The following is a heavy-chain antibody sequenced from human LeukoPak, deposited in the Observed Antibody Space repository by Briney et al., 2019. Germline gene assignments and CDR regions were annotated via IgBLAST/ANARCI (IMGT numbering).Heavy chain of an antibody. D-gene: IGHD2-2*01. CDR2: IIPIFGTA. CDR3: ARGDIVVVPASYYYYYYMDV. CDR1: GGTFSSYA. J-gene: IGHJ6*03. V-gene: IGHV1-69*13. Sequence: SVKVSCKASGGTFSSYAISWVRQAPGQGLAWMGGIIPIFGTANYAQKFQGRVTITADESTSTAYMELSSLRSEDTAVYYCARGDIVVVPASYYYYYYMDVWGKGTTVTVSS.